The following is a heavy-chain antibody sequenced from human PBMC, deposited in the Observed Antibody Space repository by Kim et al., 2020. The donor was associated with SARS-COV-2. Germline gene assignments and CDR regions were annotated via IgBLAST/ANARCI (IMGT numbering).Heavy chain of an antibody. CDR1: GGSISSSSNY. D-gene: IGHD3-3*01. CDR2: IYYSGST. J-gene: IGHJ3*02. CDR3: GRSLGAGPSTIFGVVIIPDACDI. V-gene: IGHV4-39*01. Sequence: SETLSLTCTVSGGSISSSSNYWGWIRQPPGKGLEWLGSIYYSGSTYYNPSLKSRVTISVDTSKNQFSLKLSSVTAAGTAVSYCGRSLGAGPSTIFGVVIIPDACDIWGQGTMVTVSS.